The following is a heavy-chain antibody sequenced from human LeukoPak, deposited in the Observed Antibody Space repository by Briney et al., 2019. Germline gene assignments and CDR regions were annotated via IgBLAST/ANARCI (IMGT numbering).Heavy chain of an antibody. J-gene: IGHJ6*03. CDR2: ISGSGAAA. Sequence: GGSLRLSCAASGFTFSSYAMTWVRQAPGKGLEWVSGISGSGAAAYYAVSVKGRFTISRDSPKNTLYLQMTSLRAEDTAIYYCARGNTGSTYYYMDVWGKGTTVTVSS. CDR1: GFTFSSYA. CDR3: ARGNTGSTYYYMDV. D-gene: IGHD5-12*01. V-gene: IGHV3-23*01.